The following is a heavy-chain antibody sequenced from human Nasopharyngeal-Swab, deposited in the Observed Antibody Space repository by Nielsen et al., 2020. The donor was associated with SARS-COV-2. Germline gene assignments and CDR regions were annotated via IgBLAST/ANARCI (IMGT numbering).Heavy chain of an antibody. J-gene: IGHJ6*02. CDR2: ISYDGSNK. CDR1: GFTFSSYG. Sequence: GESLKISCAASGFTFSSYGMHWVRQAPGKGLEWVAVISYDGSNKYYADSVKGRFTISRDNSKNTLYLQMNSLRAEDTAVYYCARDVTIMVRGVIMYYYGMDVWGQGTTVTVSS. CDR3: ARDVTIMVRGVIMYYYGMDV. D-gene: IGHD3-10*01. V-gene: IGHV3-30*03.